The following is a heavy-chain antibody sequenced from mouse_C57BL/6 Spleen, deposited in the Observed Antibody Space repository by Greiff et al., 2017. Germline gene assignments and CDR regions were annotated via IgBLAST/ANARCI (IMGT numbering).Heavy chain of an antibody. Sequence: VKLMESGPGLVQPSQSLSITCTVSGFSLTSYGVHWVRQSPGKGLEWLGVIWRGGSTDYNAAFMSRLSITKDNSKSQVFFKMNSLQADDTAIYYCAKEELGYYAMDYWGQGTSVTVSS. CDR1: GFSLTSYG. V-gene: IGHV2-5*01. J-gene: IGHJ4*01. D-gene: IGHD3-3*01. CDR3: AKEELGYYAMDY. CDR2: IWRGGST.